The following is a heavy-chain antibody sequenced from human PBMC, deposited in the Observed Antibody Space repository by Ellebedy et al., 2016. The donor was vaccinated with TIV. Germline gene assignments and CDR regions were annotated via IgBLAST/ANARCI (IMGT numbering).Heavy chain of an antibody. CDR1: GFMLSNYE. V-gene: IGHV3-48*03. D-gene: IGHD3-10*01. CDR3: ARETGPGYSYYFGLDV. CDR2: ITTSGGTI. Sequence: GESLKISCAASGFMLSNYEMNWVRQAPGKGLEWVSYITTSGGTIYYADSVQGRFAMSRDNAKNLVYLQMNSLRAGDTAVYYCARETGPGYSYYFGLDVWGQGTTVTVSS. J-gene: IGHJ6*02.